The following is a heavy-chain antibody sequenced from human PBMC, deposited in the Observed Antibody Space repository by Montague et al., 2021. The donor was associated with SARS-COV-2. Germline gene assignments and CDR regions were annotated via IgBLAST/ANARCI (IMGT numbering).Heavy chain of an antibody. CDR2: ISSSGGI. Sequence: SETLSLTCTLSGSISGYYWTWIRQSAGKGLEWIGRISSSGGIDYNASLKSRVTMSLDTSKIQLSLKLSSVTAADTAVYYCARQYIGYNRRFDYWGQGALVTVSP. V-gene: IGHV4-4*07. CDR3: ARQYIGYNRRFDY. CDR1: GSISGYY. J-gene: IGHJ4*02. D-gene: IGHD5-12*01.